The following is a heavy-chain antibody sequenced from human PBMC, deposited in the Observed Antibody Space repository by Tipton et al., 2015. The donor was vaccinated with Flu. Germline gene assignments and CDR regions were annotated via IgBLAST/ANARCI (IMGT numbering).Heavy chain of an antibody. J-gene: IGHJ4*02. Sequence: SLRLSCAASGFTFSTYWMTWVRQAPGKGLEWVANIKQDGSEKHYVGSVEGRFTISRDNAKNSLYLQMNSLRAEDTAVYYCARYRDTSGWYRAFEYWGPGTLVTVSS. CDR3: ARYRDTSGWYRAFEY. CDR1: GFTFSTYW. V-gene: IGHV3-7*01. D-gene: IGHD6-13*01. CDR2: IKQDGSEK.